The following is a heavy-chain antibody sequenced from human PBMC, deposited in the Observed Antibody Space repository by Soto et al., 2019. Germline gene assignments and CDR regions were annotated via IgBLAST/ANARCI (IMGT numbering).Heavy chain of an antibody. V-gene: IGHV1-69*02. Sequence: QVQLVQSGAEVKKPGSSVKVSCKASGGTFSSYTISWVRQAPGQGLEWMGRIIPILGIANYAQKFQGRVTITADKSTSTAYMELSSLRSEDTAVYYCASPLAGEREDDYWGQGTLVTVSS. D-gene: IGHD1-1*01. CDR3: ASPLAGEREDDY. CDR1: GGTFSSYT. CDR2: IIPILGIA. J-gene: IGHJ4*02.